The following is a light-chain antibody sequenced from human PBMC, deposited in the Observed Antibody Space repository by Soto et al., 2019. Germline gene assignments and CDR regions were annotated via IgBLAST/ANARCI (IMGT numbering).Light chain of an antibody. J-gene: IGKJ1*01. CDR2: AAS. CDR1: QSISSW. Sequence: PSTLSAFVGDRVTITCRASQSISSWLAWYQQKPGKAPKLLIFAASSLQSGVPSRFSGSRSGPDFTLTISSLQPEDFATYYCQQSYSSPPTFGQGTKVDIK. V-gene: IGKV1-39*01. CDR3: QQSYSSPPT.